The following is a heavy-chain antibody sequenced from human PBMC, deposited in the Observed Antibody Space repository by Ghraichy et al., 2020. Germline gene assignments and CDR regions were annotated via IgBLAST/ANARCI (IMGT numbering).Heavy chain of an antibody. CDR2: GSDSGTT. V-gene: IGHV4-39*01. CDR1: GASVRGDNYF. D-gene: IGHD4-17*01. CDR3: ARHALVPQMSGFYGPGVIPT. Sequence: SETLSLTCTVAGASVRGDNYFWGWLRQPPGKGLQWIGSGSDSGTTYYNPSLESRVSISVGRSKNQFSLKVYSLTAADTAVYYYARHALVPQMSGFYGPGVIPTWGQGTLVAVSS. J-gene: IGHJ5*02.